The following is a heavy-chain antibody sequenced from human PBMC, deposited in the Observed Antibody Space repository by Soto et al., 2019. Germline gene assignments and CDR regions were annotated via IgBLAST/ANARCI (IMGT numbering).Heavy chain of an antibody. D-gene: IGHD3-10*01. V-gene: IGHV1-69*01. CDR1: GGTFSSYA. CDR3: ARELWFGGHLDI. J-gene: IGHJ3*02. Sequence: QVQLVQSGAAVKKPGSSVKVSCKASGGTFSSYAISWVRQAPGQGLEWMGGIIPIFVTANYAQKFQGRVTITADESTSTAYMELSSLRSEDTAVYYCARELWFGGHLDIWGQGTMVTVSS. CDR2: IIPIFVTA.